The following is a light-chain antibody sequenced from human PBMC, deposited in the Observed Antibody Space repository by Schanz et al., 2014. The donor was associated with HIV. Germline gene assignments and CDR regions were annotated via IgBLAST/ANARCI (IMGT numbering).Light chain of an antibody. CDR1: QSVGTN. J-gene: IGKJ1*01. CDR2: GAS. V-gene: IGKV3-20*01. CDR3: QYYGSPPWT. Sequence: EIVLTQSPATLSVSPGERATLSCRASQSVGTNLAWYHQKPGQAPRLLIFGASNRATGFPDRFSGSASGTDFTLTISRVEPEDYAVYYCQYYGSPPWTFGQGTKVEVK.